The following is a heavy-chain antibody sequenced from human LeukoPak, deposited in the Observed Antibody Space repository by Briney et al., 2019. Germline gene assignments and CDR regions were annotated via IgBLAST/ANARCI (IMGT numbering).Heavy chain of an antibody. Sequence: ASVKVSCKASGYTFTGYYMHWVRQAPGQRLEWMGGINPNSASTNYAQKFQGWVTMTRDTSISTAYMELIRLRSDDTAVYYGASSSALDYDRHRFDPWGQGTLVTVSS. V-gene: IGHV1-2*04. D-gene: IGHD3-9*01. CDR1: GYTFTGYY. J-gene: IGHJ5*02. CDR2: INPNSAST. CDR3: ASSSALDYDRHRFDP.